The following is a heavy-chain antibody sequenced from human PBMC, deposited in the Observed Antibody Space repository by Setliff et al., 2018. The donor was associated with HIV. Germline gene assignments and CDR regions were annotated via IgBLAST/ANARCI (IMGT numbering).Heavy chain of an antibody. CDR3: ARQNSGWGVGLYYFDY. V-gene: IGHV4-39*01. CDR1: GFTFGDYA. Sequence: SETLSLSCTASGFTFGDYAMSWFRQPPGKGLEWIGSIYYSGSVYYNPSLQSRVTISVDTPSNQFSLKLSSVTAADTALYYCARQNSGWGVGLYYFDYWGQGTLVTVSS. J-gene: IGHJ4*02. CDR2: IYYSGSV. D-gene: IGHD6-19*01.